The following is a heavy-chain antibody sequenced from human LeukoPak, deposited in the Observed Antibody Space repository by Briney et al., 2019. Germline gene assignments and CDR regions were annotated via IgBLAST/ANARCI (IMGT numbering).Heavy chain of an antibody. J-gene: IGHJ4*02. V-gene: IGHV3-30*04. CDR2: ISYDGSNK. CDR1: GFTLSSYA. Sequence: GGSLRLSCAASGFTLSSYAMHWVRQAPGKGLEWVAVISYDGSNKYYADSVKGRFTISRDNSKNTLYLQMNSLRAEDTAVYYCAVLTYYYDSSFDYWGQGTLVTVSS. D-gene: IGHD3-22*01. CDR3: AVLTYYYDSSFDY.